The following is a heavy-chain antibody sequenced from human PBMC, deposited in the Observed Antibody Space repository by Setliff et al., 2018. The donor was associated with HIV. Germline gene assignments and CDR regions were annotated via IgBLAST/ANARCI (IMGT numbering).Heavy chain of an antibody. D-gene: IGHD2-2*01. CDR2: IDPNGGAT. Sequence: ASVKVSCKAFGYAFTSYFLHWVRQAPGQGLEWLGIIDPNGGATNNAQKLQGRLTVTTDTSTGTLYMELSNLRSDDSAVYYCARAGGGATDQAFDIWGQGTMVTVSS. V-gene: IGHV1-46*01. J-gene: IGHJ3*02. CDR3: ARAGGGATDQAFDI. CDR1: GYAFTSYF.